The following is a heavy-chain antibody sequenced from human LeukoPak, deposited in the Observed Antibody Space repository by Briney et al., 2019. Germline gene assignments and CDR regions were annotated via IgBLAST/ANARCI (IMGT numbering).Heavy chain of an antibody. CDR1: GFTFSSYW. Sequence: GGSLRLSCAASGFTFSSYWMHWVRQAREKGLVWVSRINGDGSSTTYADSVKGRFPISRDNAKNTLYLQMNSLEAEDTAVYYCASRYCSSTTTCYFNWGQGTLVTVSS. D-gene: IGHD2-2*01. V-gene: IGHV3-74*01. CDR2: INGDGSST. J-gene: IGHJ4*02. CDR3: ASRYCSSTTTCYFN.